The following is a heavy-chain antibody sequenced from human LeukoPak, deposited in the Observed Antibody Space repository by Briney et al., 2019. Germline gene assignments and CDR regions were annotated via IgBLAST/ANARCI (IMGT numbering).Heavy chain of an antibody. D-gene: IGHD3-10*01. CDR1: GFTFSSYS. V-gene: IGHV3-48*01. CDR2: ISSSSSTI. Sequence: GGSLRLSCAASGFTFSSYSMNWVRQAPGNGLEWVSYISSSSSTIYYADSVKGRFTISRDNSKNTLYLQMSSLRAEDTAVYYCVKSAGGSGSYFDSHSRRGYYYYGMDVWGQGTTVTVSS. CDR3: VKSAGGSGSYFDSHSRRGYYYYGMDV. J-gene: IGHJ6*02.